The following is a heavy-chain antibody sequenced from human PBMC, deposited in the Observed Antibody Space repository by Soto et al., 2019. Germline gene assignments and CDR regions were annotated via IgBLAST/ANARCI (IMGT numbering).Heavy chain of an antibody. CDR1: GFTFSSYS. D-gene: IGHD2-15*01. CDR3: ARDLRCSGGSCYSVGNYGMDV. Sequence: GGSLRLSCAASGFTFSSYSMSWVRQAPGKGLEWVSSISSSSSYIYYADSVKGRFTISRDNAKNSLYLQMNSLRAEDTAVYYCARDLRCSGGSCYSVGNYGMDVWGRGTTVTVSS. J-gene: IGHJ6*02. CDR2: ISSSSSYI. V-gene: IGHV3-21*01.